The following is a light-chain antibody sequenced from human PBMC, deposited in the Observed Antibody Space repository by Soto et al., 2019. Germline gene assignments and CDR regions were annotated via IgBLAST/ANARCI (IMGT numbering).Light chain of an antibody. J-gene: IGKJ1*01. V-gene: IGKV1-5*03. CDR2: KAS. CDR1: QSISSW. CDR3: QQYNSYSWT. Sequence: DIPTAQSPSTLSAAGRGRVTIKCLASQSISSWLAWYQQKPGKAPKLLIYKASSLESGVPSRFSGSGSGTEFTLTISSLQPDDFATYYCQQYNSYSWTFGQGTKVDIK.